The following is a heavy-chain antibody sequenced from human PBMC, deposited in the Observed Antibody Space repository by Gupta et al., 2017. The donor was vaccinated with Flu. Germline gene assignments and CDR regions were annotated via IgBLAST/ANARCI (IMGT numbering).Heavy chain of an antibody. CDR2: IHYSGST. J-gene: IGHJ4*02. D-gene: IGHD1-26*01. CDR3: ARHWGGTDY. V-gene: IGHV4-59*08. CDR1: GDSISSYY. Sequence: QVQLQESGPGLVKPSETLSLTCTVSGDSISSYYWTWIRQPPGKGLEWIGYIHYSGSTKYNPSLKSRVTISVDTSKTQFSLRLSSVTAADTAVCYCARHWGGTDYWGQGALVTVSS.